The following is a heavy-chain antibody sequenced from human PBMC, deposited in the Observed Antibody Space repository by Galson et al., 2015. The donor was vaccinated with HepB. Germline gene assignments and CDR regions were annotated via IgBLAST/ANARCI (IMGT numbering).Heavy chain of an antibody. J-gene: IGHJ6*02. CDR3: ARDLNGRWQRISYYYDYGMDV. CDR1: GGIFSTYA. Sequence: SVKVSCKASGGIFSTYAIHWVRQAPGQRLEWMGWINPGNVNTEYSQKFQGRLTITRDTSASTAYMELRSLRSADTAVYYCARDLNGRWQRISYYYDYGMDVWGQGTTVIVSS. D-gene: IGHD4-23*01. CDR2: INPGNVNT. V-gene: IGHV1-3*01.